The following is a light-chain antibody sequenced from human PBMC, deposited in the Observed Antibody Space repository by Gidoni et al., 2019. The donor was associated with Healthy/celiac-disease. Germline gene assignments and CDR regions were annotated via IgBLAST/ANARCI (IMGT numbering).Light chain of an antibody. Sequence: QSALTQPASVSGSPGQSITLSCTGTSSDVGGYNYVSWYQQHPGKAPKLMIYRVTNRPSGVSNRFSGSKSGNTASLTISGLQAEDEADYYCTSYTTISTLVFGRGTKLTVL. V-gene: IGLV2-14*01. J-gene: IGLJ2*01. CDR3: TSYTTISTLV. CDR2: RVT. CDR1: SSDVGGYNY.